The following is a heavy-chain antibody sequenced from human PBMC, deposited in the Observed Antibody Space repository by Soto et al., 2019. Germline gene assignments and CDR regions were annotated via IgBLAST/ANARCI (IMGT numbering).Heavy chain of an antibody. V-gene: IGHV4-34*01. CDR2: INHSGST. CDR1: GGSFSGYY. Sequence: QVQLQQWGAGLLKPSETLSLTCAVYGGSFSGYYWSWIRQPPGKGLEWIGEINHSGSTNYNPSLKSRFTISVDTSKNQFSLKLSSVTAADTAVYYCARRIAVSHFDYWGQGTLVTVSS. CDR3: ARRIAVSHFDY. J-gene: IGHJ4*02. D-gene: IGHD6-19*01.